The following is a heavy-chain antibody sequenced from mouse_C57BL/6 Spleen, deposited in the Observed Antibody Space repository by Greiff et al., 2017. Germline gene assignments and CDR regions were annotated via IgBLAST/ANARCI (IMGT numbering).Heavy chain of an antibody. CDR2: ISSGGDYI. CDR1: GFTFSSYA. V-gene: IGHV5-9-1*02. CDR3: TRGKTYYSNSYAMDY. J-gene: IGHJ4*01. Sequence: EVMLVESGEGLVKPGGSLKLSCAASGFTFSSYAMSWVRQTPEKRLEWVAYISSGGDYIYYADTVKGRFTISRDNAKNTLYLQMSSLKSEDTDMYYCTRGKTYYSNSYAMDYWGQGTSVTVSS. D-gene: IGHD2-5*01.